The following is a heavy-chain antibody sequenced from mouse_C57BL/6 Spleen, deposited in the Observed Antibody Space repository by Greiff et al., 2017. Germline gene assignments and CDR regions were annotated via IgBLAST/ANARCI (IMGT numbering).Heavy chain of an antibody. D-gene: IGHD2-3*01. J-gene: IGHJ4*01. V-gene: IGHV5-17*01. Sequence: EVKVEESGGGLVKPGGSLKLSCAASGFTFSDYGMHWVRQAPEKGLEWVAYISSGSSTIYYADTVKGRFTITRDNAKNTLFLLMTSLRSEDTAMYYCAIFCDGYYVYAMDYWGQGTSVTVSS. CDR2: ISSGSSTI. CDR1: GFTFSDYG. CDR3: AIFCDGYYVYAMDY.